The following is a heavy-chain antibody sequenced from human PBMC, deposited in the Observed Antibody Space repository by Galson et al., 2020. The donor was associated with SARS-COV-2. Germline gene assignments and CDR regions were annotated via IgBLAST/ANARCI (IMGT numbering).Heavy chain of an antibody. CDR2: VNSDGSSR. D-gene: IGHD3-22*01. J-gene: IGHJ3*01. CDR3: AKEYYYDSMGPLDAFDL. V-gene: IGHV3-74*01. Sequence: GESLKISCAASGFTFSTYWMHWVRQAPGKGLVLVSRVNSDGSSRSYADSVRGRFSVSRDNAKNTLYLQMNSLRAEDTAVYYCAKEYYYDSMGPLDAFDLWGQLTMVTVSS. CDR1: GFTFSTYW.